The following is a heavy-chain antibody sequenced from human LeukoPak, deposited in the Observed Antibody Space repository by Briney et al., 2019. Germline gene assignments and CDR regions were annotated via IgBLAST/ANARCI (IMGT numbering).Heavy chain of an antibody. J-gene: IGHJ4*02. CDR3: AKGFFDSYYYDSSGQKYFDY. Sequence: SGGSLRLPCAASGFTFDDYAMHWVRQAPGKGLEWVSGITWNNDSIGYADSVRGRFTISRDNAKNSLYLQMNSLRAEDTALYYCAKGFFDSYYYDSSGQKYFDYWGQGTLVTVSS. V-gene: IGHV3-9*01. CDR2: ITWNNDSI. D-gene: IGHD3-22*01. CDR1: GFTFDDYA.